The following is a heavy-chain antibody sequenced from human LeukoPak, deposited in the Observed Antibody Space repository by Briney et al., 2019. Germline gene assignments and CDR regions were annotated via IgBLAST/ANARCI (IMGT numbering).Heavy chain of an antibody. J-gene: IGHJ2*01. CDR1: GFTFSSHG. Sequence: HPGRSLRLSCAASGFTFSSHGFHWVRQAPGKGLEWVAIIWYDGNRKNYADYVRGRFTISKDNSENTLYLQMNSLRAEDTAVYYCVVVTVSGAEWQFDLWGRGTLVTVSS. CDR2: IWYDGNRK. CDR3: VVVTVSGAEWQFDL. D-gene: IGHD3-22*01. V-gene: IGHV3-33*01.